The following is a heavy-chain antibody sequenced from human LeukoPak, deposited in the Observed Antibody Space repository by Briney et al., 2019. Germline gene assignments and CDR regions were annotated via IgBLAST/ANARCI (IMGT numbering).Heavy chain of an antibody. CDR2: INHSGST. CDR3: ARGLSPANYDYIWGSSRMGTYSFDY. V-gene: IGHV4-34*01. J-gene: IGHJ4*02. D-gene: IGHD3-16*02. CDR1: GGSFSGYY. Sequence: PSETLSLTCAVYGGSFSGYYWSWIRQPPGKGLEWIGEINHSGSTNYNPSLKSRVTISVDTSKNQFSLKLSSVTAADTAVYYCARGLSPANYDYIWGSSRMGTYSFDYWGQGTLVTASS.